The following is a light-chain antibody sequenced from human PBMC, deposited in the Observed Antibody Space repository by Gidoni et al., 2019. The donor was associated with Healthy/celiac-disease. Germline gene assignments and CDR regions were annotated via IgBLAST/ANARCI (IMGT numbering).Light chain of an antibody. Sequence: EIVLTQSPATLSLSLGERATLSCRASQSVSSYLAWYQQKPGQAPRLLIYDASNRATGIPARFSGSGSGTDFTLTISSLEPEDFAVYYCQQRSNWLYTFGQGTKLEIK. CDR3: QQRSNWLYT. CDR2: DAS. J-gene: IGKJ2*01. V-gene: IGKV3-11*01. CDR1: QSVSSY.